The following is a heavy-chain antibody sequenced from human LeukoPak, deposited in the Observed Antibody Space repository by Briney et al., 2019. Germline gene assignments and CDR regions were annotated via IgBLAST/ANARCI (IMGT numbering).Heavy chain of an antibody. Sequence: GGSRRLSCAASGFTVSSNYMSWVRQAPGKGLEWVSVIYSGGSTYYADSVKGRFTISRDNSKNTLYLQMNSLRAEDTAVYYCARDQQNYFDYWGQGTLVTVSS. D-gene: IGHD6-13*01. CDR1: GFTVSSNY. J-gene: IGHJ4*02. CDR3: ARDQQNYFDY. CDR2: IYSGGST. V-gene: IGHV3-53*01.